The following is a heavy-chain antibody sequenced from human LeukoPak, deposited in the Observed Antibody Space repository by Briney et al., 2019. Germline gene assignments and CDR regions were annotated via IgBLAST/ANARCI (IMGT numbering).Heavy chain of an antibody. CDR2: INHSGGT. CDR1: GWSLNNHY. J-gene: IGHJ5*02. CDR3: ARGPAAVHP. D-gene: IGHD6-13*01. Sequence: SETLSLTCAVYGWSLNNHYWIWIRQPPGKGLEWIGEINHSGGTNYNRSLESRVTISVDTSKSQFFLKLSSVTAADTAVYFCARGPAAVHPWGQGTLVTVSS. V-gene: IGHV4-34*01.